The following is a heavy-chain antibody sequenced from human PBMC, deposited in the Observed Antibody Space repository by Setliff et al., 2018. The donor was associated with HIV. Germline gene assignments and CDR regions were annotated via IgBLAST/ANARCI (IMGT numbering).Heavy chain of an antibody. CDR3: ALVGGITVPPDGFDI. CDR1: GFTFRNYW. Sequence: GGSLRLSCAASGFTFRNYWMNWVRQAPGKGLVWVARISPDGSDTTHADAGKGRFTNSRDNAKNTLYLQMNSLRAEDTAVYHCALVGGITVPPDGFDIWGQGTMVTVSS. V-gene: IGHV3-74*01. D-gene: IGHD3-22*01. CDR2: ISPDGSDT. J-gene: IGHJ3*02.